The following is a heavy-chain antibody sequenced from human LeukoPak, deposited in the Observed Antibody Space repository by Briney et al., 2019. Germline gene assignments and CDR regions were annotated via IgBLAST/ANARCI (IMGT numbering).Heavy chain of an antibody. CDR3: ARENLAARAYFDY. Sequence: GRSLRLSCAASGFTFSSYGMHWVRQAPGKGLEWVAVISYDGSNKYYTDSVKGQFTISRDNSKNTLYLQMNSLRAEDMAVYYCARENLAARAYFDYWGQGTLVTVSS. CDR2: ISYDGSNK. CDR1: GFTFSSYG. J-gene: IGHJ4*02. D-gene: IGHD6-6*01. V-gene: IGHV3-30*03.